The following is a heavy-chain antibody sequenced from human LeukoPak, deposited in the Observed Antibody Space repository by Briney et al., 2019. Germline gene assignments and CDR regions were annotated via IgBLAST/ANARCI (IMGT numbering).Heavy chain of an antibody. J-gene: IGHJ4*02. D-gene: IGHD2-2*02. CDR2: IASSTGTK. Sequence: PGGSLRLSCAASGFTYSDYYMSWVRQFPGKGLELVAYIASSTGTKYYADSVKGRFTISGDNAKNSLFLQMRRLTAEDTAVYYCARAIPFSVWGQGPLVTVSS. CDR1: GFTYSDYY. V-gene: IGHV3-11*04. CDR3: ARAIPFSV.